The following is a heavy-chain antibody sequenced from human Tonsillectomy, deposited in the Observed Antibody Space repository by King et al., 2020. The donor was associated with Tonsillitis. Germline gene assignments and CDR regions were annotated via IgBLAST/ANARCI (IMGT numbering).Heavy chain of an antibody. D-gene: IGHD6-19*01. Sequence: VQLVESGGGLIQPGGSLRLSCAASGFIFSDYAMSWLRQAPGKGLEWVSSISGSGGFTYYADSVKGRFTISRDNSKNTLYLQMNSLRAEDAALDYCAKDDRAGAGHWGQGTRVTVSS. V-gene: IGHV3-23*04. CDR1: GFIFSDYA. J-gene: IGHJ4*02. CDR2: ISGSGGFT. CDR3: AKDDRAGAGH.